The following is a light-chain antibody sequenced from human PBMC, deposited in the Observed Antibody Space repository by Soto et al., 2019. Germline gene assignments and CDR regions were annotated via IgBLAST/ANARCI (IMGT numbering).Light chain of an antibody. CDR1: SSDFGDDNY. CDR3: SSYLSSTIPYV. V-gene: IGLV2-14*01. J-gene: IGLJ1*01. Sequence: QSVLTQPASVSGSPGQSITISCTGTSSDFGDDNYVSWHRQHPGKAPKLIIYDVSNRPTGVSNRFSGSKSGNTASLTISGLQAEDEADYYCSSYLSSTIPYVFGTGTKVTVL. CDR2: DVS.